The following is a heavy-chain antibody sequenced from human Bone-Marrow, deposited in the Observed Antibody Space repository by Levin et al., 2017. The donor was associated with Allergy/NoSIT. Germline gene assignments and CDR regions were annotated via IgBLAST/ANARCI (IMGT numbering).Heavy chain of an antibody. CDR3: ARAGPDSSGWYVSHY. Sequence: GESLKISCKASGYTFTSYAMHWVRQAPGQRLEWMGWINAGNGNTKYSQKFQGRVTITRDTSASTAYMELSSLRSEDTAVYYCARAGPDSSGWYVSHYWGQGTLVTVSS. D-gene: IGHD6-19*01. V-gene: IGHV1-3*01. CDR1: GYTFTSYA. J-gene: IGHJ4*02. CDR2: INAGNGNT.